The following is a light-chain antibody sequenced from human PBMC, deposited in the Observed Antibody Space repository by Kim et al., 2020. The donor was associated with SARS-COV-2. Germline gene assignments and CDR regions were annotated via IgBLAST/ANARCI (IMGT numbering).Light chain of an antibody. Sequence: SYELTQPPSVSVSPGQTASITCSGDKVGDKYACWYQKKPGQSPVLVIYQDSKRPSGIPERFSGSNSGNTATLTISGTQAMDEADYYCQAWDSSTGVFGTGTKVTVL. J-gene: IGLJ1*01. V-gene: IGLV3-1*01. CDR3: QAWDSSTGV. CDR2: QDS. CDR1: KVGDKY.